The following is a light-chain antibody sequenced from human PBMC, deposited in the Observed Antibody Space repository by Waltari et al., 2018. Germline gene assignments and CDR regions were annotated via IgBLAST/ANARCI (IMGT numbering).Light chain of an antibody. Sequence: DIQMTQSPSSLSASVGDRVTITCRASQSISSYLNWYQQKPGKAPKLLIYAASSLQSAVPSRFSGSGSGTDFTLTISSLQPEDCATYYCQQSYSTPYTFGQGTKLEIK. CDR1: QSISSY. V-gene: IGKV1-39*01. CDR3: QQSYSTPYT. CDR2: AAS. J-gene: IGKJ2*01.